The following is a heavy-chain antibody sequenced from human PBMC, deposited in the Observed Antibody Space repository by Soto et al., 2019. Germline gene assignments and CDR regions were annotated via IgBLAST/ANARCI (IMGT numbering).Heavy chain of an antibody. Sequence: PSETLSLTCAVSGDSFSSDNYSWSWIRQPPGKGLEWIGYIYYSGSTYYNPSLKSRVTMSVDTSKNQFSLKLSSVTAADTAVYYCARGRGLLWFGEFPPYYYYYYGMDVWGQGTTVTVSS. J-gene: IGHJ6*02. CDR2: IYYSGST. CDR1: GDSFSSDNYS. CDR3: ARGRGLLWFGEFPPYYYYYYGMDV. V-gene: IGHV4-30-2*01. D-gene: IGHD3-10*01.